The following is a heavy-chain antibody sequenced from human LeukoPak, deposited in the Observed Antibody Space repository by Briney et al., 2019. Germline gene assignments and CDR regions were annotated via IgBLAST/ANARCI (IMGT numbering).Heavy chain of an antibody. CDR1: GGSITSTNW. CDR2: IHHTGTT. CDR3: ARHIAVSYDAFDL. J-gene: IGHJ3*01. Sequence: SETLSLTCAVSGGSITSTNWWSWVRQPPGRGLEWIGEIHHTGTTNNNPSLKSRVTMSVDKSKNHFSLKLTSVTAADTAVYYCARHIAVSYDAFDLWGRGTMVSVSS. D-gene: IGHD6-19*01. V-gene: IGHV4-4*02.